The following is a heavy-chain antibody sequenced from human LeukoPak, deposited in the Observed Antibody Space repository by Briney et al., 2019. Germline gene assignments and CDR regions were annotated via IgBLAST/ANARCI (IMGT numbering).Heavy chain of an antibody. CDR3: ARDAIDVYSYGYYYYYMDV. Sequence: GGSLRLSCAASGFTFSSYWMSWVRQAPGKGLDWVANIKQDGSEKYYVDSVKGRFTISRDNAKNSLYLQMNSLRAEDTAVYYCARDAIDVYSYGYYYYYMDVWGKGTTVTVSS. D-gene: IGHD5-18*01. CDR1: GFTFSSYW. V-gene: IGHV3-7*01. CDR2: IKQDGSEK. J-gene: IGHJ6*03.